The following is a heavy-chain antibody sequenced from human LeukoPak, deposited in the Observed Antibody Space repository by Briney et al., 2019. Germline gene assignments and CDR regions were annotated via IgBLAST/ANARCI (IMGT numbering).Heavy chain of an antibody. CDR3: ARASSGWAVDLYYFDH. V-gene: IGHV3-21*01. D-gene: IGHD6-19*01. J-gene: IGHJ4*02. CDR1: GFTFSSYS. CDR2: ISSTSSYM. Sequence: GGSLRLSCAASGFTFSSYSMNWVRQAPGKGLEWVSSISSTSSYMYYADSMKGQFIISRDNAKNSLYLQMNSLRAEDTAVYYCARASSGWAVDLYYFDHWGQGTLVTVSS.